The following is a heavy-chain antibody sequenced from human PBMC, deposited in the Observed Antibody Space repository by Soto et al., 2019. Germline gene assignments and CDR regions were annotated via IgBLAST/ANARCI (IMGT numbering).Heavy chain of an antibody. Sequence: PGGSLRLSCAASGFTFSSYGMHWVRQAPGKGLEWVAVIWYDGSNKYYADSVKGRFTISRDNSKNTLYLQMNSLRAEDTAVYYCARDHYDYIWGSYHGLDYWGQGTLVTVSS. CDR1: GFTFSSYG. D-gene: IGHD3-16*02. J-gene: IGHJ4*02. CDR3: ARDHYDYIWGSYHGLDY. CDR2: IWYDGSNK. V-gene: IGHV3-33*01.